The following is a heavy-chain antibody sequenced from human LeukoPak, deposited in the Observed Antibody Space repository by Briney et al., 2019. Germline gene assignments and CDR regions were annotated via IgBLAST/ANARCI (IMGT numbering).Heavy chain of an antibody. CDR3: ARDFSGYSYGSSFDY. D-gene: IGHD5-18*01. CDR1: GFTFSSYA. J-gene: IGHJ4*02. V-gene: IGHV3-30-3*01. CDR2: ISYDGSNK. Sequence: GRSLRLSCAASGFTFSSYAMHRVRQAPGKGLEWVAVISYDGSNKYYADSVKGRFTISRDNSKNTLYLQMNSLRAEDTAVYYCARDFSGYSYGSSFDYWGQGTLVTVSS.